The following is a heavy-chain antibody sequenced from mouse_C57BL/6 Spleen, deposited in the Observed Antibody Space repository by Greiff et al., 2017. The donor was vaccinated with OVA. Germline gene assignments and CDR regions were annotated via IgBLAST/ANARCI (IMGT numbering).Heavy chain of an antibody. V-gene: IGHV1-76*01. CDR2: IYPGSGNT. D-gene: IGHD1-1*01. J-gene: IGHJ1*03. CDR3: ARKELHWYCDV. CDR1: GYTFTDYY. Sequence: VQLQQSGAELVRPGASVKLSCKASGYTFTDYYINWVKQRPGQGLEWIARIYPGSGNTYYNEKFKGKATLTAEKSSSTAYMQLSSLTSEDSAVYFCARKELHWYCDVWGTGTTVTVSS.